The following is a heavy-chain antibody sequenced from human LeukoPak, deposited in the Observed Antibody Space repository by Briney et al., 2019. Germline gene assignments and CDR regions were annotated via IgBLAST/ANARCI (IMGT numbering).Heavy chain of an antibody. CDR2: ISGSGGST. J-gene: IGHJ4*02. V-gene: IGHV3-23*01. CDR1: GFTFSSYA. Sequence: GGSLRLSCAASGFTFSSYAMTWVRQAPGKGLEWVSLISGSGGSTYYADSVKGRFMISRDNSKNTLYLQMNSLRADDTAVYYCAKRGIAAAASFDYWGQGTLVSVSS. D-gene: IGHD6-13*01. CDR3: AKRGIAAAASFDY.